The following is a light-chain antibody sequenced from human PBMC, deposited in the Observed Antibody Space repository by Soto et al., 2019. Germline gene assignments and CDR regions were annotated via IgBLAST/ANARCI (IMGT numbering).Light chain of an antibody. Sequence: SYVLSQPPSVSVAPGKTAKITCGGDNLGSKSVHWYQQKPGQAPVLVIYSDGDRPSGIPERISGSKSGNTATLTITRVEAGDEADYHCQLWDTRSVVFGGGTRLTVL. CDR2: SDG. V-gene: IGLV3-21*04. CDR1: NLGSKS. CDR3: QLWDTRSVV. J-gene: IGLJ2*01.